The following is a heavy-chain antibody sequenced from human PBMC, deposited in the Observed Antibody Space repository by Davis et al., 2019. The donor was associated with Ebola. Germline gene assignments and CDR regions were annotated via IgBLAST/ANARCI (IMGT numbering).Heavy chain of an antibody. CDR3: ARVRDGYYYYGLDL. V-gene: IGHV1-2*02. J-gene: IGHJ6*02. Sequence: ASVKVSCKASGYTFSDYYIYWVRQAPGQGLEWMGYIDAKSGGTLYAQKFRGRVTMSRDASINTASMDLTSLTYDDTAVFYCARVRDGYYYYGLDLWGQGTTVIVSS. CDR2: IDAKSGGT. CDR1: GYTFSDYY.